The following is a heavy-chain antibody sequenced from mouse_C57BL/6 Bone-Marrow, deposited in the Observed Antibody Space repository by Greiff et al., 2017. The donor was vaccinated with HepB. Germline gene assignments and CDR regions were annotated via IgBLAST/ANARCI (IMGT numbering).Heavy chain of an antibody. Sequence: EVQLVESGGGLVQSGRSLRLSCATSGFTFSDFYMEWVRQAQGKGLEWIAASRNKANDYTTEYSASVKGRFIVSRDTSQSILYLQMNALRAEDTAIYYCARATVGYYAMDYWGQGTSVTVSS. J-gene: IGHJ4*01. CDR3: ARATVGYYAMDY. V-gene: IGHV7-1*01. CDR2: SRNKANDYTT. CDR1: GFTFSDFY. D-gene: IGHD1-1*01.